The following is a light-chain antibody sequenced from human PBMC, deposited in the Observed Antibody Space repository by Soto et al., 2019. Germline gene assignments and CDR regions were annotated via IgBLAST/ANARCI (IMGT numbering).Light chain of an antibody. CDR3: ISYTSGNPLVV. CDR1: SSDVGGYNY. CDR2: DVS. J-gene: IGLJ2*01. V-gene: IGLV2-14*01. Sequence: QSALTQPASVSGSPGQSITISCTGTSSDVGGYNYVSWYQQHPGKAPKLMIYDVSNRPSGVSNRFSGSKSGNTASLTISGIQAEDDADYDCISYTSGNPLVVFGGGTQLTV.